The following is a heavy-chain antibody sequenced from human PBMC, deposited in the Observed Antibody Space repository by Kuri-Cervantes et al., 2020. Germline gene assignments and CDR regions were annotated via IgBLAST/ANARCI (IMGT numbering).Heavy chain of an antibody. CDR2: INPSGGST. V-gene: IGHV1-46*01. Sequence: ASVKVSCKASGYTFTSYYMHWVRQAPGQGLEWMGIINPSGGSTSYAQKFQGRVTITRDTSASTAYMELSSLRSEDTAVYYCARGPDSTYSGSYLGYYYYYYGMDVWGQGTTVTVSS. CDR3: ARGPDSTYSGSYLGYYYYYYGMDV. D-gene: IGHD1-26*01. CDR1: GYTFTSYY. J-gene: IGHJ6*02.